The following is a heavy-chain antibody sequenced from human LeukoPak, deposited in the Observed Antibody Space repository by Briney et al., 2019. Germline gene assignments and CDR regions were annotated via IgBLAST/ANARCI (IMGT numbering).Heavy chain of an antibody. D-gene: IGHD3-22*01. CDR3: AREFTHRLYYDSSGYYRGAFDI. CDR1: GYTFTSYY. J-gene: IGHJ3*02. V-gene: IGHV1-46*01. CDR2: INPSGGST. Sequence: ASVKVSCKASGYTFTSYYMHWVRQAPGQGLEWMGIINPSGGSTSYAQKFQGRVTMTRDTSTSTVYMELSSLRSEDTAVYYCAREFTHRLYYDSSGYYRGAFDIWGQGTMVTVSS.